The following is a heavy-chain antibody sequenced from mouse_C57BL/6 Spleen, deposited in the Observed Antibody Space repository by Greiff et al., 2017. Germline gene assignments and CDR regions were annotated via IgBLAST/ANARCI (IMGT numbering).Heavy chain of an antibody. Sequence: QVQLQQSGAELVMPGASVKLSCKASGYTFTSYWMHWVKQRPGQGLEWIGEIDPSDSYTNYNQKFKGKSTLTVDKSSSTAYMQLSSLTSEDSAVYYCARRGATMVTFDYWGQGTTLTVSS. CDR2: IDPSDSYT. V-gene: IGHV1-69*01. D-gene: IGHD2-2*01. J-gene: IGHJ2*01. CDR3: ARRGATMVTFDY. CDR1: GYTFTSYW.